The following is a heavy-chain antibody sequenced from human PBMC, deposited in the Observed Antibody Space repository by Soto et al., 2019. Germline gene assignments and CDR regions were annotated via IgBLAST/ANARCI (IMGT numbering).Heavy chain of an antibody. CDR1: GGSVSSGSYY. CDR2: IYYSGST. Sequence: SERLSLTCTVSGGSVSSGSYYWCWIRQPPGKGLEWIGYIYYSGSTNYNPSLKSRVTISVDTSKNQFSLKLSSVTAADTAVYYCARDQNYESSGYYFWGQGTLVTVSS. CDR3: ARDQNYESSGYYF. D-gene: IGHD3-22*01. J-gene: IGHJ4*02. V-gene: IGHV4-61*01.